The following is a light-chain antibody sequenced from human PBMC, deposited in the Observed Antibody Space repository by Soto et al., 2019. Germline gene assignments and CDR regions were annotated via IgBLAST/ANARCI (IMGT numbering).Light chain of an antibody. CDR2: GAS. V-gene: IGKV1-5*01. Sequence: DIQMTQSPSTLSASVGDRVTITCRASQSISSWLAWYQQKPGKAPKLLIYGASSLESGVPSRFSGSGSVTEFTLTIDSLQPDDSATYHCQQYSSSSPTFGQGTKLEI. CDR1: QSISSW. CDR3: QQYSSSSPT. J-gene: IGKJ2*01.